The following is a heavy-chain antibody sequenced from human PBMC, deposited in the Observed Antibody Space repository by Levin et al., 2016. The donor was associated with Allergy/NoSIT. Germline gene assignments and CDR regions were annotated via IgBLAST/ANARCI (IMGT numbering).Heavy chain of an antibody. J-gene: IGHJ4*02. D-gene: IGHD1-1*01. Sequence: GGSLRLSCAASGFTFSDYYMSWIRQAPGKGLEWVSYIGGSSSYTDYADSVKGRFTISRDNAKNSLYLQMNSLRAEDTAVYYCARVKASGYNYDYWGQGTLVTVSS. CDR2: IGGSSSYT. CDR1: GFTFSDYY. CDR3: ARVKASGYNYDY. V-gene: IGHV3-11*05.